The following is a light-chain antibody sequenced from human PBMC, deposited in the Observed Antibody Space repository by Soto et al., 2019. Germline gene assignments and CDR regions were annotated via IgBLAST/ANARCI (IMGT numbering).Light chain of an antibody. V-gene: IGLV2-14*01. J-gene: IGLJ1*01. CDR3: ISYTGSSTSYV. CDR1: SSDVGSYDH. Sequence: QSALTQPASVSGSAGQSISISCSGTSSDVGSYDHVARYQQFPGKTPKLMIYEVSNRPSGVSSRFSGSKSGNTASLTISGLQAEDEADYYCISYTGSSTSYVFGSGTKVTVL. CDR2: EVS.